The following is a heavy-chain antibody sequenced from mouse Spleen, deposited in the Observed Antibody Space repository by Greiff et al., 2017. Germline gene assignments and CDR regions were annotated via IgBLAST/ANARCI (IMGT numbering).Heavy chain of an antibody. J-gene: IGHJ3*01. CDR3: AKGGYYGFAY. CDR1: GYAFSSYW. CDR2: IYPGDGDT. V-gene: IGHV1-80*01. Sequence: VQLQESGAELVRPGSSVKISCKASGYAFSSYWMNWVKQRPGQGLEWIGQIYPGDGDTNYNGKFKGKATLTADKSSSTAYMQLSSLTSEDSAVYFCAKGGYYGFAYWGQGTLVTVSA. D-gene: IGHD2-3*01.